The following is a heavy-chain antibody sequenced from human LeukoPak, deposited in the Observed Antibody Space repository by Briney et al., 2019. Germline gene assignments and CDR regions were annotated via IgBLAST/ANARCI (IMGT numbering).Heavy chain of an antibody. D-gene: IGHD3-22*01. CDR2: INPNSGGT. CDR1: GYTFTDYF. CDR3: AREYYYDSSGYSVDYYYYGMDV. J-gene: IGHJ6*02. Sequence: ASVKVSIKASGYTFTDYFVHWVRQAPGQGLEWMGWINPNSGGTEYAQKFLGRVTMTRDTSISTAYMELSRLRSDDTAVYFCAREYYYDSSGYSVDYYYYGMDVWGQGTTVTVSS. V-gene: IGHV1-2*02.